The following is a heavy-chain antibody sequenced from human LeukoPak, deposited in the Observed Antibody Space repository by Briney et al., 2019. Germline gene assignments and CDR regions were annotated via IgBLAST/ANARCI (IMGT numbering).Heavy chain of an antibody. D-gene: IGHD5-12*01. V-gene: IGHV3-33*01. CDR1: GFTFSSYG. CDR3: AREGRVDIVATSLDY. Sequence: GGSLRLSCAASGFTFSSYGMHWVRQAPGKGLEWVAVIWYDGSNKYYADSVKGRFTISRDDSKNTLYLQMNSLRAEDTAVYHCAREGRVDIVATSLDYWGQGTLVTVSS. CDR2: IWYDGSNK. J-gene: IGHJ4*02.